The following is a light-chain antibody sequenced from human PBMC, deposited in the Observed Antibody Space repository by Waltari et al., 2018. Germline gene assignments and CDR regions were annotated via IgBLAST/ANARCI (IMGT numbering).Light chain of an antibody. CDR1: QSSSSY. CDR3: QQSFTIPMYT. Sequence: DIQMTQSPSSLSASVGDRVTITCRPSQSSSSYLNWYQQKPVKAPKRLISAASSLQSGVPSRFSASGSGTDFTLTISSLQAEDFATYYCQQSFTIPMYTFGQGTKLESK. V-gene: IGKV1-39*01. J-gene: IGKJ2*01. CDR2: AAS.